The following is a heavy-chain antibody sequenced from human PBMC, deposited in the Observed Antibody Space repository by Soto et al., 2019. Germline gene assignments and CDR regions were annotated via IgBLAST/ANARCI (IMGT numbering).Heavy chain of an antibody. CDR1: GGSISSGGYS. CDR2: IYHSGST. CDR3: ARVVRGVIRY. Sequence: SETLSLTCAVSGGSISSGGYSWSWIRQPPGKGLEWIGEIYHSGSTNYNPSLKSRVTISVDKSKNQFSLKLSSVTAADTAVYYCARVVRGVIRYWGQGTLVTVSS. D-gene: IGHD3-10*01. J-gene: IGHJ4*02. V-gene: IGHV4-30-2*01.